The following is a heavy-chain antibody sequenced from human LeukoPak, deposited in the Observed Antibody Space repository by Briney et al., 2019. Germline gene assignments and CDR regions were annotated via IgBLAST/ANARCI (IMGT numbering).Heavy chain of an antibody. D-gene: IGHD2-2*01. V-gene: IGHV4-59*08. CDR1: GGSISSYY. CDR3: ARLVVPAATYYFDY. Sequence: PETLSLTCTVSGGSISSYYWSWIRQPPGKGLEWIGYIYYSGSTNYNPSLKSRVTISVDTSKNQFSLKLSSVTAADAAVYYCARLVVPAATYYFDYWGQGTLVTVSS. CDR2: IYYSGST. J-gene: IGHJ4*02.